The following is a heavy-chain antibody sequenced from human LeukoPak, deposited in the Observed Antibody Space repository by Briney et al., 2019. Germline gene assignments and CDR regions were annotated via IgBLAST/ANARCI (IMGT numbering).Heavy chain of an antibody. CDR2: INPNSGGT. Sequence: ASVKVSCKASGYTFTGYYMHWVRQAPGQGPEWMGWINPNSGGTIYAQKFQGRVTMTEDTSTDTAYMELSSLRSEDTAVYYCATGTYYYDSSGYYNDYWGQGTLVTVSS. CDR1: GYTFTGYY. J-gene: IGHJ4*02. V-gene: IGHV1-2*02. CDR3: ATGTYYYDSSGYYNDY. D-gene: IGHD3-22*01.